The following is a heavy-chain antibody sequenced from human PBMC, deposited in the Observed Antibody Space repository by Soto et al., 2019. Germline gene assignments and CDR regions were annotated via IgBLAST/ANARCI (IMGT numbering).Heavy chain of an antibody. CDR3: AREIMVRGNPMGGWFDP. CDR2: ISAYNGNT. J-gene: IGHJ5*02. CDR1: GYTFTSYG. V-gene: IGHV1-18*01. D-gene: IGHD3-10*01. Sequence: QVQLVQSGAEVKKPGASVKVSCKASGYTFTSYGISWVRQAPGQRHEWMGWISAYNGNTNNAQKLQGRVTMTPDTSTSTAYMELRSLRSDDTAVYYCAREIMVRGNPMGGWFDPWGQGTMVTVSS.